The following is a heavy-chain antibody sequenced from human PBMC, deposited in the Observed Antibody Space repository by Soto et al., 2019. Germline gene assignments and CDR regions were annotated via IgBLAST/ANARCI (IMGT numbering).Heavy chain of an antibody. V-gene: IGHV3-48*01. CDR2: ISSSSGTT. J-gene: IGHJ4*02. D-gene: IGHD6-19*01. Sequence: EVQLVESGGGLVQPGGSLRLSCAASGFTFSSFSMNWVRQAPGKGLVWVSYISSSSGTTHYADSVKGRFTISRDNAKNSLYLQMNSLRAEDTAVYYCARDIAVDLDYWGQGTLVTVSS. CDR3: ARDIAVDLDY. CDR1: GFTFSSFS.